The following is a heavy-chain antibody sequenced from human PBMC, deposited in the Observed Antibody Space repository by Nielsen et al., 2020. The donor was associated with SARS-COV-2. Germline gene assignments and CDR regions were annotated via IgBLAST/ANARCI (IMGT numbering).Heavy chain of an antibody. Sequence: ASVKVSCKVSGYNLTELSMHWVRQAPGKGLEWMGGFDPEDGETIYAQKFQGRVTMTEDTSTDTAYMELSSLRSEDTAVYYCATGSLVPADNWFDPWGQGTLVTVSS. CDR1: GYNLTELS. D-gene: IGHD2-2*01. CDR3: ATGSLVPADNWFDP. V-gene: IGHV1-24*01. J-gene: IGHJ5*02. CDR2: FDPEDGET.